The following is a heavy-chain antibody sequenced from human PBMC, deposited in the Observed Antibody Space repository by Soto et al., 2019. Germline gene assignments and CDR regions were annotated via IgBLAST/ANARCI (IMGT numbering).Heavy chain of an antibody. D-gene: IGHD3-16*01. J-gene: IGHJ5*02. CDR1: GDSFSSGYDY. Sequence: SATLSLTCAVSGDSFSSGYDYWTWIRPPPGKGLECVGNIYFSGRTNYTPSLESRVTISLDTSKNQFSLKLTSVTAADTAVYYCARVPIDTYMIYWSDPWGQGTLVTVSS. CDR2: IYFSGRT. V-gene: IGHV4-61*01. CDR3: ARVPIDTYMIYWSDP.